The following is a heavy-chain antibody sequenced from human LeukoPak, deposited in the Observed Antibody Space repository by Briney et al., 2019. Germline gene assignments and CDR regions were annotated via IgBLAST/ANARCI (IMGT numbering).Heavy chain of an antibody. CDR1: GFPFSRYS. D-gene: IGHD5-24*01. V-gene: IGHV3-23*01. Sequence: PGGSLRLSFAASGFPFSRYSMRWVRPAPGKGLEWVSAISGSGGSTYYADSVKGRFTISRDNSKNTLYLQMNSLRAEDTAVYYCAKDRDGYHDYWGQGTLVTVSS. CDR3: AKDRDGYHDY. J-gene: IGHJ4*02. CDR2: ISGSGGST.